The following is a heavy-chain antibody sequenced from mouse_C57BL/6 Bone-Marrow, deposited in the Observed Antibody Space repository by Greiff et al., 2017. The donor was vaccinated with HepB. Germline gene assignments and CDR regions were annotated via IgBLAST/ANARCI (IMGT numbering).Heavy chain of an antibody. CDR3: ARGDYYGSSSYWYFDV. CDR2: IWSST. V-gene: IGHV2-2*01. CDR1: GFSLTSYG. D-gene: IGHD1-1*01. Sequence: QVQLKESGPGLVQPSQSLSITCTVSGFSLTSYGVHWVRQSPGKGLEWLGVIWSSTDYNAAFISRLSISKDNSKSQVFFKMNSLQADDTAIYYCARGDYYGSSSYWYFDVWGTGTTVTVSS. J-gene: IGHJ1*03.